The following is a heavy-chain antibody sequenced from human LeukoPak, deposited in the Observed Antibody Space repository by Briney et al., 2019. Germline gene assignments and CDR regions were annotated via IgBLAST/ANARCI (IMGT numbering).Heavy chain of an antibody. CDR1: GFTVSSNY. CDR2: IYTGGST. Sequence: GGSLRLSCAASGFTVSSNYMSWVRQAPGKGLEWVSVIYTGGSTYYADSVKGRFTISRDNSKNTLYMEVNSLRAEDTAVYYCAREGGRTVAGTFDNWGQGTLVTVSS. J-gene: IGHJ4*02. V-gene: IGHV3-53*05. CDR3: AREGGRTVAGTFDN. D-gene: IGHD6-19*01.